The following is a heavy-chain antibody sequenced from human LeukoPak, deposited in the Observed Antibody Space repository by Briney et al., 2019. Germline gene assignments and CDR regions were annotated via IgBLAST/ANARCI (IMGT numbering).Heavy chain of an antibody. CDR2: IYYSGST. D-gene: IGHD1-26*01. Sequence: SETLSLTCTVSGDSASSDNYYGGWVRQPPGKELEWIGNIYYSGSTYYNPSLKSRVTMSVDTSKNQFSLKLNSVTAADTAVYYCARGRPYSGGYHLDYWGQGTLVTVSS. CDR1: GDSASSDNYY. V-gene: IGHV4-39*01. CDR3: ARGRPYSGGYHLDY. J-gene: IGHJ4*02.